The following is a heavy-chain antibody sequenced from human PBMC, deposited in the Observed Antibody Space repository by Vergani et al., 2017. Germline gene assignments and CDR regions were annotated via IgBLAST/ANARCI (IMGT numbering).Heavy chain of an antibody. CDR3: AKATEVVPA. V-gene: IGHV3-74*01. Sequence: EVQLVESGGGLVQPGGSLRLSCAASGFTFSRHWMHWVRQAPGKGLVWVSRVNPEGTNTPYADSVKGRFTISRDNSKNTLYLQMNSLRAEDTAVYYCAKATEVVPAWGQGTLVTVSS. CDR1: GFTFSRHW. D-gene: IGHD2-2*01. CDR2: VNPEGTNT. J-gene: IGHJ4*02.